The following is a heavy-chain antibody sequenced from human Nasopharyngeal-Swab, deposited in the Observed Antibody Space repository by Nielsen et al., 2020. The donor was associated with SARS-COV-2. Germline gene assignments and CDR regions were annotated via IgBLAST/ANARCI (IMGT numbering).Heavy chain of an antibody. V-gene: IGHV3-23*01. D-gene: IGHD3-10*01. CDR2: ISGSGGST. CDR3: AKSGVRGVIRYAFDI. J-gene: IGHJ3*02. Sequence: VRQAPGKGLEWVSAISGSGGSTYYADSVKGRFTISRDNSKNTLYLQMNSLRAEDTAVCYCAKSGVRGVIRYAFDIWGQGTMVTVSS.